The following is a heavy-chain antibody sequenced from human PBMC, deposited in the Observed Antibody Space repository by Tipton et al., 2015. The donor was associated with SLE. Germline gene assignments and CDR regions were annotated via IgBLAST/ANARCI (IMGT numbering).Heavy chain of an antibody. D-gene: IGHD1-26*01. V-gene: IGHV4-39*07. CDR1: GGSISSSSYY. CDR2: IYYSGST. J-gene: IGHJ5*02. CDR3: ARGATTKTWCDP. Sequence: TLSLTCTVSGGSISSSSYYWGWIRQPPGKGLEWIASIYYSGSTYYNPSLKSRVTISVDTSKNQFSLKLSSVTAADTAVYYCARGATTKTWCDPWGQGTLVTVSS.